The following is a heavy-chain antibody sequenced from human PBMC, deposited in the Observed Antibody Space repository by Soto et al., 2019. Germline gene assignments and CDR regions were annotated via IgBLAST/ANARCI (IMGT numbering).Heavy chain of an antibody. D-gene: IGHD3-10*01. CDR3: ASTPSFGAMVRGAPYWFDP. CDR1: GGSISSYY. CDR2: IYYSGST. J-gene: IGHJ5*02. V-gene: IGHV4-59*08. Sequence: PSETLSLTCTVSGGSISSYYWSWIRQPPGKGLEWIGYIYYSGSTNYNPSLKSRVTISVDTSKNQFSLKLSSVTAADTAVYYCASTPSFGAMVRGAPYWFDPWGQGTLVTVS.